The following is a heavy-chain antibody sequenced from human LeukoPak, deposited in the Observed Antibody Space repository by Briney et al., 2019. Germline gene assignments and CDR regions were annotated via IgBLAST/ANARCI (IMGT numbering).Heavy chain of an antibody. CDR2: IYYSGST. CDR3: ARGSGYSSSWYYFDF. D-gene: IGHD6-13*01. Sequence: SETLSLTCTVSGGSISSNYWSWIRQPPGKGLEWSGYIYYSGSTNYNPSLKSRVTISVDTSKNQFSLKLSSVTAADTAVYYCARGSGYSSSWYYFDFWGQGTLVTVSS. J-gene: IGHJ4*02. CDR1: GGSISSNY. V-gene: IGHV4-59*01.